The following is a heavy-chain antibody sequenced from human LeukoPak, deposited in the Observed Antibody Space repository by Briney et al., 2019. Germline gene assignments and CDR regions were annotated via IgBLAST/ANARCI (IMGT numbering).Heavy chain of an antibody. V-gene: IGHV3-7*01. D-gene: IGHD2-2*01. Sequence: GGTLTLSCATFGLTFNSYWMSWVRQAPGKGLEWVANIKQDGSEEYYVDSVKGRFTIARDNAKNSLFLQMNSLRDEDTAVYYCARGRFCSSTSCSHFDIWGQGTLVTVSS. CDR1: GLTFNSYW. CDR2: IKQDGSEE. J-gene: IGHJ4*02. CDR3: ARGRFCSSTSCSHFDI.